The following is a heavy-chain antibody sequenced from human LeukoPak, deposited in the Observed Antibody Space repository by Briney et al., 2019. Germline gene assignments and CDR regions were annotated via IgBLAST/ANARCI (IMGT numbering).Heavy chain of an antibody. CDR1: GYSISSGYY. CDR3: ARLHGGARDYCYYYYMEV. V-gene: IGHV4-38-2*02. D-gene: IGHD3-10*01. Sequence: PSETLSLTCTVSGYSISSGYYWGWVRQPPGKGLGWIGGIYHSGSTYYNPSLKSRVTIAVDTSKNQFSLKLSSVTAADTAVSYCARLHGGARDYCYYYYMEVWGKRTTVTVSS. J-gene: IGHJ6*03. CDR2: IYHSGST.